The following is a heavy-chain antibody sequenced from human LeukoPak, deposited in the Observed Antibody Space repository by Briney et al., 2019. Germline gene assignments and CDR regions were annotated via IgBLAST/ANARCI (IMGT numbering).Heavy chain of an antibody. J-gene: IGHJ3*02. CDR1: GYSISSGSY. CDR2: IYHSGST. CDR3: AREIAVENAFDI. D-gene: IGHD6-19*01. V-gene: IGHV4-38-2*02. Sequence: SETLSLTCTVSGYSISSGSYWGWIRQPPGKGLEWIASIYHSGSTYYNPSLKSRVTISVDTSKNQFSLKLSSVTAADTAVYYCAREIAVENAFDIWGQGTMVTVSS.